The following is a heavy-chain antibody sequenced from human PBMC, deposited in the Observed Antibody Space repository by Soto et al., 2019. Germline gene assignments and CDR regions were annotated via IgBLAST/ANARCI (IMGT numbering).Heavy chain of an antibody. CDR1: GCIFSSYA. CDR3: AKDLALVPADAFDI. Sequence: GGSLRLSCAASGCIFSSYAMSWVRQAPGKGLEWVSAISGSGGTTYYADSVKGRFIISRDNSKNTLYLQMNSLRAEDTAVYYCAKDLALVPADAFDIWGQGTMVSVSS. J-gene: IGHJ3*02. V-gene: IGHV3-23*01. D-gene: IGHD5-18*01. CDR2: ISGSGGTT.